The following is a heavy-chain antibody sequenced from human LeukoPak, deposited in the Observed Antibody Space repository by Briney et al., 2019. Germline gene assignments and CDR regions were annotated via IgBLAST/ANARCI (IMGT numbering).Heavy chain of an antibody. CDR3: ARLAGHSGIAYGMDV. V-gene: IGHV1-8*01. Sequence: GASVKVSCKASGYTFTSYDINWVRQATGQGLEWMGWMNPNSGNTGYAQKFQGRVTMTRNTSISTAYMELSSLRSEDTALYYCARLAGHSGIAYGMDVWGQGTTVTVSS. CDR1: GYTFTSYD. D-gene: IGHD1-26*01. J-gene: IGHJ6*02. CDR2: MNPNSGNT.